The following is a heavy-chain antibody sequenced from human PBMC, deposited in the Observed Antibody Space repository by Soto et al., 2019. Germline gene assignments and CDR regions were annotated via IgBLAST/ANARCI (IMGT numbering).Heavy chain of an antibody. J-gene: IGHJ2*01. V-gene: IGHV2-26*01. D-gene: IGHD4-17*01. CDR3: ARILRPNWYFDL. CDR1: GFSLSNARMG. Sequence: QVTLKESGPVLVKPTETLTLTCTVSGFSLSNARMGVSWIRQPPGKALEWLAHIFSNDEKSYSTSLKSRLTISKDTSNSQVVLTMTNMDPVDPATYYCARILRPNWYFDLWGRGTLVTVSS. CDR2: IFSNDEK.